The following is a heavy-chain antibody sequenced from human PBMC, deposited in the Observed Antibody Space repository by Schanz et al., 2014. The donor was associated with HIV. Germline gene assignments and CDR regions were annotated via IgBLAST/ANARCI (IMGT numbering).Heavy chain of an antibody. Sequence: QVQLVESGGGVVQPGRSLRLSCAASGFTFSSYGMHWVRQAPGKGLEWVAVISYDGINKYYADSVKGRFTISRDNSKNTLYLQMSSLRAEDTAVYYCARDHLVVVTAILDYWGQGTLVTVSS. V-gene: IGHV3-30*03. J-gene: IGHJ4*02. CDR1: GFTFSSYG. CDR2: ISYDGINK. CDR3: ARDHLVVVTAILDY. D-gene: IGHD2-21*02.